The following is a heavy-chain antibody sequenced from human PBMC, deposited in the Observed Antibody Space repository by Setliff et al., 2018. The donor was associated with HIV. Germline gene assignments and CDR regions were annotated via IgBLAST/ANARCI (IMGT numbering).Heavy chain of an antibody. CDR1: GGSISSSSYY. V-gene: IGHV4-39*07. J-gene: IGHJ2*01. CDR2: IYYSGST. Sequence: PSETLSLTCTVSGGSISSSSYYWGWSRQPPGKGLEWNGNIYYSGSTYYNPSFKSRVTISVDTSKNQFSLKLSSVTAADTAVYYCARLRIAVAGTLYWYFDLWGRGTLFTVSS. CDR3: ARLRIAVAGTLYWYFDL. D-gene: IGHD6-19*01.